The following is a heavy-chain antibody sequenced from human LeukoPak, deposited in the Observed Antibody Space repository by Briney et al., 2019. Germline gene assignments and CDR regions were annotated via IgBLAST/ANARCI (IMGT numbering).Heavy chain of an antibody. D-gene: IGHD3-9*01. CDR1: GYTFTSYY. Sequence: ASVKVSCKASGYTFTSYYMHWVRQAPGQGLEWMGIINPSGGSTSYAQKFQGRVTMTRDTSSSTVYMELSSLRSEDTAVYYCARDEVLGLDLDYWGQGTLVTVSS. V-gene: IGHV1-46*01. CDR2: INPSGGST. J-gene: IGHJ4*02. CDR3: ARDEVLGLDLDY.